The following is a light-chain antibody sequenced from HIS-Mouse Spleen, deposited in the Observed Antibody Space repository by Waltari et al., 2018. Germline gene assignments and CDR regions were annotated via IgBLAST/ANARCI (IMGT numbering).Light chain of an antibody. J-gene: IGLJ1*01. Sequence: QSALTQPRSVSGSPGQSVTISCTGTSSDVGGYNYVSWYQQHPGNAPKLMIYDVSKRPSGVPDRCSGSKSGNTASLTISGLQAEDEADYYCCSYAGSYTGVFGTGTKVTVL. CDR2: DVS. CDR3: CSYAGSYTGV. V-gene: IGLV2-11*01. CDR1: SSDVGGYNY.